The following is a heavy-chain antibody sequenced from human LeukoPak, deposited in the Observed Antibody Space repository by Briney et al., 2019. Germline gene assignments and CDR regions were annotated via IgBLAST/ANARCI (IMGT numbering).Heavy chain of an antibody. D-gene: IGHD3-3*01. Sequence: SETLSLTCTVSAAPITSYYWSWIRQPPGKGLEWIGYIYYSGSTNYNPSLKSRVAISVDTSKNQVSLRLSSVTAADTAVYYCARGGVVHLDYWGQGTLVTVSS. V-gene: IGHV4-59*01. CDR1: AAPITSYY. CDR3: ARGGVVHLDY. CDR2: IYYSGST. J-gene: IGHJ4*02.